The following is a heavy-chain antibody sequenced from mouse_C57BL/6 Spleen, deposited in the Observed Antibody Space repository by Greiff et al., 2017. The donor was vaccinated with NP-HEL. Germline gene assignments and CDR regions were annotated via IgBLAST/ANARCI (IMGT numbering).Heavy chain of an antibody. CDR2: INPGSGGT. V-gene: IGHV1-54*01. D-gene: IGHD2-10*01. Sequence: VHLVESGAELVRPGTSVKVSCKASGYAFTNYLIEWVKQRPGQGLEWIGVINPGSGGTNYNEKFKGKATLTADKSSSTAYMQLSSLTSEDSAVYFCAKGPSYYGNYYFDYWGQGTTLTVSS. CDR1: GYAFTNYL. CDR3: AKGPSYYGNYYFDY. J-gene: IGHJ2*01.